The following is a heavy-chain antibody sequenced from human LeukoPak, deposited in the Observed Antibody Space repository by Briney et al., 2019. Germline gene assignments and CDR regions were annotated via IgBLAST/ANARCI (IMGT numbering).Heavy chain of an antibody. CDR1: GFTFSSYS. D-gene: IGHD3-22*01. CDR2: ISSSSSYI. Sequence: GGSLRLSCAASGFTFSSYSMNWVRQAPGKGLEWVSSISSSSSYIYYADSVKGRFTISRDNAKNSLYLQMNSLRAEDTAVYYCARYWAYYDSSGPRAFDIWGQGTMVTVSS. J-gene: IGHJ3*02. V-gene: IGHV3-21*01. CDR3: ARYWAYYDSSGPRAFDI.